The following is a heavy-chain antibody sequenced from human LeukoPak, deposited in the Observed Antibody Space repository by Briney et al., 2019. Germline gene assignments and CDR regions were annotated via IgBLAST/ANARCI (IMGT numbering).Heavy chain of an antibody. J-gene: IGHJ6*02. CDR2: IYHSGST. V-gene: IGHV4-34*01. D-gene: IGHD6-19*01. CDR1: GGSFSGSF. CDR3: AISSGWSYYYGLDV. Sequence: KPSETLSLTCAVFGGSFSGSFWTWIRQPPGKGLEWIGEIYHSGSTNYNPSLKSRVTISVDTSKTQISLKLSSVTAADTAVYYCAISSGWSYYYGLDVWGQGTMVTVSS.